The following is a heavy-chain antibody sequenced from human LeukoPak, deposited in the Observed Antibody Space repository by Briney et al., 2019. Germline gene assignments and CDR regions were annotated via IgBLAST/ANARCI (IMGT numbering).Heavy chain of an antibody. CDR3: ARRGGSSSRRSPIDY. CDR1: GFTFSSYA. V-gene: IGHV3-7*01. CDR2: IKQDGSQR. J-gene: IGHJ4*02. Sequence: PGGSLRLSCAASGFTFSSYAMTWVRQAPGKGPEWVANIKQDGSQRYYVDSVRGRFTISRDNAKNLLFLQMNGLRAEDTAVYYCARRGGSSSRRSPIDYWGQGTLVTVSS. D-gene: IGHD6-6*01.